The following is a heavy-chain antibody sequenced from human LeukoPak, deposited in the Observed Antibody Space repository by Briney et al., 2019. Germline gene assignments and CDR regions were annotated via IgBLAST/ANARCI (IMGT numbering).Heavy chain of an antibody. V-gene: IGHV3-7*03. CDR3: TRHRDDYYYGMDV. J-gene: IGHJ6*02. D-gene: IGHD2-21*01. CDR1: GFPFNIYW. CDR2: IKEDGNEE. Sequence: AGGSLRLSCAASGFPFNIYWMSWVRQAPGKGLEWVANIKEDGNEEYSVDSVKGRFTISRDNAKNLLFLQMNSLKVEDTAVYYCTRHRDDYYYGMDVWGQGTTVTVSS.